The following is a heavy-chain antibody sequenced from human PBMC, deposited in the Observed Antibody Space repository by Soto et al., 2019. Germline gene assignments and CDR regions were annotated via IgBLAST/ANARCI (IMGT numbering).Heavy chain of an antibody. Sequence: EVLLVESGGGLVQPRGSLRLSCTASGFTFSSYEMNWVRQAPGKGLEWISYISTSGRTIFDAGSVKGRFTISRDNTRNTLFLQMDSLRPEDTAVYYCARQPAPVYEASPKWFDPWGQGTLVIVSS. V-gene: IGHV3-48*03. CDR2: ISTSGRTI. J-gene: IGHJ5*02. CDR1: GFTFSSYE. D-gene: IGHD3-16*01. CDR3: ARQPAPVYEASPKWFDP.